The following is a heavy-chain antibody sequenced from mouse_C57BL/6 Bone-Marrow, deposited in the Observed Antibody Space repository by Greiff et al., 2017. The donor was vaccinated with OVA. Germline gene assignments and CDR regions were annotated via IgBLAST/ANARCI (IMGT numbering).Heavy chain of an antibody. V-gene: IGHV5-17*01. CDR1: GFTFSDYG. CDR3: ERNGNPYAMDY. J-gene: IGHJ4*01. D-gene: IGHD2-1*01. CDR2: ISSGSSTI. Sequence: EVHLVESGGGLVKPGGSLKLSCAASGFTFSDYGMHWVRQAPEKGLEWVAYISSGSSTIYYADTVKGRCTISRDNAKNTLFLQMTSLRSEDTAMYYCERNGNPYAMDYWGQGTSVTVSS.